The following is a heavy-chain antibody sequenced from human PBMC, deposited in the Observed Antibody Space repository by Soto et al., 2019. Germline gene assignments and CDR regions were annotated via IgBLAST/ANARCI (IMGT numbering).Heavy chain of an antibody. Sequence: QVQLQESGPGLVDPFGTLSLTCAVSGTSVSGANWWGWVRQPPGKGLEWIGEIHSSGNTAYNPSLKGRVTTSREMSKNEFSLKLTSVTAADTAVYYCAITGPYSSGNNLGQGTLVTVSS. CDR2: IHSSGNT. V-gene: IGHV4-4*02. CDR3: AITGPYSSGNN. CDR1: GTSVSGANW. D-gene: IGHD3-22*01. J-gene: IGHJ4*02.